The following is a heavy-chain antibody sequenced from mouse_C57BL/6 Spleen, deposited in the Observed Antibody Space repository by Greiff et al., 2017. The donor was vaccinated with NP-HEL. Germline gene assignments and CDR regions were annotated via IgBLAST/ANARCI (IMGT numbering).Heavy chain of an antibody. J-gene: IGHJ3*01. CDR3: VRHLDGGFAY. V-gene: IGHV10-1*01. Sequence: EVKLVESGGGLVQPKGSLKLSCAASGFSFNTYAMNWVRQAPGKGLEWVARIRSKSNNYATYYADSVKDRFTISRDDSESMLYLQMNNLKTEDTAMYYCVRHLDGGFAYWGQGTLVTVSA. CDR2: IRSKSNNYAT. CDR1: GFSFNTYA.